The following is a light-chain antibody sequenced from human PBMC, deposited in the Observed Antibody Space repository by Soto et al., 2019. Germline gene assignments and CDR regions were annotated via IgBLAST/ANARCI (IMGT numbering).Light chain of an antibody. CDR2: DIS. CDR1: QSVSSSD. CDR3: QQRSNRIT. Sequence: EIVLTQSPGTLSLSPGERATLSCRASQSVSSSDLAWYQQKPGQAPRLLIYDISTRAAAIPARFSGSGSGTDFTLTVSSLEPEDFALYYCQQRSNRITFGQGTRLEIK. V-gene: IGKV3D-20*02. J-gene: IGKJ5*01.